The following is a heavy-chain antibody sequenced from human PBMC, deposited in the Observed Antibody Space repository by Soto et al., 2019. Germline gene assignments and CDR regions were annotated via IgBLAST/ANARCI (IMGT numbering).Heavy chain of an antibody. CDR1: GGTFSSYA. CDR3: ARDFPAYCGGDCYFDY. CDR2: IIPIFGTA. Sequence: SVKVSCKASGGTFSSYAVSWVRQAPGQGLEWMGGIIPIFGTANYAQKFQGRVTITADKSTSTAYMELSSLRSEDTAVYYCARDFPAYCGGDCYFDYWGQGTLVTVSS. V-gene: IGHV1-69*06. J-gene: IGHJ4*02. D-gene: IGHD2-21*02.